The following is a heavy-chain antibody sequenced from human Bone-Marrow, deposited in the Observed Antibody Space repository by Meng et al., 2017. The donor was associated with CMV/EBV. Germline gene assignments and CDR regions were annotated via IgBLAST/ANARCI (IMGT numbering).Heavy chain of an antibody. D-gene: IGHD2-21*01. CDR3: AGRLGWGVFDY. J-gene: IGHJ4*02. V-gene: IGHV1-69*01. Sequence: GSSGKVPCKAFGGTFSSYAISWGGQAPGQGLEWMGGIIPIFGTANYAQKFQGRVTITADESTSTAYMELSSLRSEDTAVYYCAGRLGWGVFDYWGQGTLVTASS. CDR2: IIPIFGTA. CDR1: GGTFSSYA.